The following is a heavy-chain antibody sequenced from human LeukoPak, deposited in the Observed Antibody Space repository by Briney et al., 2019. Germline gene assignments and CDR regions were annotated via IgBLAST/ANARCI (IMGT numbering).Heavy chain of an antibody. CDR2: INPNSGGT. D-gene: IGHD6-19*01. CDR3: ARDSDTGYNSGQPPLDY. Sequence: ASVKVSCKASGYTFTAYYIHWVRQAPGQGLEWMGWINPNSGGTEYAQKFQGRVTMTRDTSISTAYMELSRLRSDDTAVYYCARDSDTGYNSGQPPLDYWGQGTLVTVSS. J-gene: IGHJ4*02. V-gene: IGHV1-2*02. CDR1: GYTFTAYY.